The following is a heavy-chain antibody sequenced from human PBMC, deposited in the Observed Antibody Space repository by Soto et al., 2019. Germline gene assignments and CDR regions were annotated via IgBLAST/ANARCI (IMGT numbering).Heavy chain of an antibody. V-gene: IGHV3-9*01. J-gene: IGHJ4*02. CDR1: GFTVDDYA. CDR2: ISANGDNV. Sequence: PGGSLRLSCVASGFTVDDYAMHWVRQAPGKGLEWVSGISANGDNVDYADNVKGRFTVSRDNAKNSLFLQMNSLRPEDKALYYCAKDMKWGGMTTIHYFDSWGQGT. D-gene: IGHD4-17*01. CDR3: AKDMKWGGMTTIHYFDS.